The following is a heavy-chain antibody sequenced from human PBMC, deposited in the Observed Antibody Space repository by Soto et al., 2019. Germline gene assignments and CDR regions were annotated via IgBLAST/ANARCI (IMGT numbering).Heavy chain of an antibody. Sequence: EEQLLESGGGLVRPGGSLRLSCAASAFTCRSYAMSWVRQAPGKGLEWVSAITASADTTDYADSVKGRFTISRDNSKNTLYLRMNSLRAEDTAVYYCAKVRPLRDCTSTSCLGAFDIWGQGTMVTVS. D-gene: IGHD2-2*01. V-gene: IGHV3-23*01. J-gene: IGHJ3*02. CDR2: ITASADTT. CDR3: AKVRPLRDCTSTSCLGAFDI. CDR1: AFTCRSYA.